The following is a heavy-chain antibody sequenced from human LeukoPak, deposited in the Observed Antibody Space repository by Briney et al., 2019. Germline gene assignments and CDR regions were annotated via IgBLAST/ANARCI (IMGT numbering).Heavy chain of an antibody. D-gene: IGHD2-2*01. CDR3: ARAVVPEVDY. J-gene: IGHJ4*02. Sequence: SETLSLTCTVSGGSISSGDYYWSWIRLPPGKGLEWIGYIYYSGSTYYNPSLKSRVTISVDTSKNQFSLKLSSVTAADTAVYYCARAVVPEVDYWGQGTLVTVSS. CDR1: GGSISSGDYY. CDR2: IYYSGST. V-gene: IGHV4-30-4*01.